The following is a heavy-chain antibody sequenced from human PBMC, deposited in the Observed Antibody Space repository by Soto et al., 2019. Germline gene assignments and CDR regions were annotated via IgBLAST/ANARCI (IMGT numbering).Heavy chain of an antibody. CDR1: GYSFTSYW. V-gene: IGHV5-51*01. Sequence: PGESVKISCKGSGYSFTSYWTGWVRQMPGKGLEWMGIIYPGDSDTRYSPSFQGQVTISADKSISTAYLQWSSLKASDTAMYYCAFYPDPPDLAAAGDYWGQGTLVTVSS. CDR2: IYPGDSDT. J-gene: IGHJ4*02. CDR3: AFYPDPPDLAAAGDY. D-gene: IGHD6-13*01.